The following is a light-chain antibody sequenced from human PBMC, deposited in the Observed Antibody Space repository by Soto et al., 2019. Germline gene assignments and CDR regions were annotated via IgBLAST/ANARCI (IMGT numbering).Light chain of an antibody. V-gene: IGKV3-20*01. J-gene: IGKJ3*01. Sequence: EIVLTQSPGTLSLSPGERATLCCRASQSVSSSYLAWYQQKPGQAPRLLIYGASSRATGIPDWFSGSGSGTDFTLTISRLEPEDLAVYYCQKYGSSFTFGPGTQVDIK. CDR3: QKYGSSFT. CDR1: QSVSSSY. CDR2: GAS.